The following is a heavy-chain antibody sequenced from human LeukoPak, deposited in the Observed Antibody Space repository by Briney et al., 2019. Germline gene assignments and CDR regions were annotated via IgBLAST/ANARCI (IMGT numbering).Heavy chain of an antibody. V-gene: IGHV3-20*04. CDR2: INRNGDST. CDR1: GFTFDDYG. CDR3: ALDCCTGSRFDH. D-gene: IGHD2-8*02. Sequence: PGGSLRLSCAASGFTFDDYGMSWVRQGPGKGLEWVSAINRNGDSTGYADSVKGRFTISRDNSKNTLYLQMNSLRAEDTAVYYCALDCCTGSRFDHWGQGTLVTVSS. J-gene: IGHJ4*02.